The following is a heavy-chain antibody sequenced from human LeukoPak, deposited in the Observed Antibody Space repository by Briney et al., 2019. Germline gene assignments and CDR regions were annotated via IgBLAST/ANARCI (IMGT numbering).Heavy chain of an antibody. V-gene: IGHV3-30*18. J-gene: IGHJ6*02. CDR1: GFTFSGYG. CDR2: VSYDGTYK. Sequence: PGRSLRLSCAASGFTFSGYGMHWVRRAPGKGLEWVAVVSYDGTYKYYADSVKGRFTISRDKSKNKLYLQMSSLRAEDTAVYYCAKDQQWLDPSYYYGMDVWGQGTTVTVSS. D-gene: IGHD6-19*01. CDR3: AKDQQWLDPSYYYGMDV.